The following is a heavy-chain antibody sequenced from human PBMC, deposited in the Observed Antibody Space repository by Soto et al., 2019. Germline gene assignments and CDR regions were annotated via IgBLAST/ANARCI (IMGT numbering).Heavy chain of an antibody. D-gene: IGHD4-17*01. J-gene: IGHJ4*01. CDR3: ARTLYGDNVDY. CDR1: GGTFSSYD. CDR2: MNPNSGNT. V-gene: IGHV1-8*02. Sequence: ASVKLSCKACGGTFSSYDINCVRQATGQGLEWMGWMNPNSGNTGYAQKFQGRVTMTRNTSISTAYMELSSLRSEDTAVYYCARTLYGDNVDYWGRGTLVTVSS.